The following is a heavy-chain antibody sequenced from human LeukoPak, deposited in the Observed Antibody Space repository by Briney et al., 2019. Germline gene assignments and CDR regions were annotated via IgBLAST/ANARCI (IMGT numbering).Heavy chain of an antibody. D-gene: IGHD3-10*01. CDR2: INRNGTT. V-gene: IGHV4-34*01. CDR3: ARAAAGSGSYVDDAFDI. CDR1: GESFSGYY. J-gene: IGHJ3*02. Sequence: SETLSLTCAVYGESFSGYYWSWIRQPPGKGLEWIGEINRNGTTNYNPSLKSRVTISIDTSKNQFPLKLTSVTATDTAVYYCARAAAGSGSYVDDAFDIWGQGTMVTVSS.